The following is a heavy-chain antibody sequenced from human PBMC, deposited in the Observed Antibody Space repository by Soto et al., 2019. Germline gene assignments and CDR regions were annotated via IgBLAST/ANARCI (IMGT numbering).Heavy chain of an antibody. V-gene: IGHV1-69*12. CDR1: GGTFSSYA. J-gene: IGHJ5*02. CDR3: ARDCPPGVVVVAAGFDP. CDR2: IIRIFGTA. D-gene: IGHD2-15*01. Sequence: QVQLVQSGAEVKKPGSSVKVSCKASGGTFSSYAISWVRQAPGQGLEWMGGIIRIFGTANYAQKFEGRVTITADESTSTAYMELSSLRSEDTAVYYCARDCPPGVVVVAAGFDPWGQGTLVTVSS.